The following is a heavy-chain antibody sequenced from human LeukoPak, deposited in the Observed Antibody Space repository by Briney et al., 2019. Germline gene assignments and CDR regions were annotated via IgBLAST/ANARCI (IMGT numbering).Heavy chain of an antibody. CDR2: ISGSGGST. CDR1: GFTFSSYA. Sequence: GGSLRLSCTASGFTFSSYAMSWVRQAPGKGLEWVSAISGSGGSTYYADSVKGRFTISRDNSKNTLYLQMNSLRAEDTAVYYCAKDRGLGYCSGGSCCPDDYWGQGTLVTVSS. D-gene: IGHD2-15*01. V-gene: IGHV3-23*01. CDR3: AKDRGLGYCSGGSCCPDDY. J-gene: IGHJ4*02.